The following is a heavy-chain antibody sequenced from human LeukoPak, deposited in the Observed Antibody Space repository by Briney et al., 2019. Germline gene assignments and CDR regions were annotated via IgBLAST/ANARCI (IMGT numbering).Heavy chain of an antibody. CDR2: INSDGSST. CDR1: GFTFSSYW. D-gene: IGHD6-6*01. J-gene: IGHJ6*03. V-gene: IGHV3-74*01. Sequence: GGSLRLSCAASGFTFSSYWMHWVRRAPGKGLVWVSRINSDGSSTSYADSVKGRLTISRDNAKNTLYLQMDSLRAEDTAVYYCARVIAARNGYYYYYYYMDVWGKGTTVTISS. CDR3: ARVIAARNGYYYYYYYMDV.